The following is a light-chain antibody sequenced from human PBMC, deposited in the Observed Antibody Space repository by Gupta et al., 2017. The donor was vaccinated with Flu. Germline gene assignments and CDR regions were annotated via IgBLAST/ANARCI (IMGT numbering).Light chain of an antibody. CDR3: YQYGSTSRFN. CDR1: QSVSSSY. Sequence: EIVLTQSPGTLSLSPGERATLSCRASQSVSSSYLAWYQQKPGQAPRLLIYCASSRATGIPDRCFSSSSCTAFFPLTISLQAADYLVEYCYQYGSTSRFNFGEGTKMEIK. CDR2: CAS. J-gene: IGKJ2*01. V-gene: IGKV3-20*01.